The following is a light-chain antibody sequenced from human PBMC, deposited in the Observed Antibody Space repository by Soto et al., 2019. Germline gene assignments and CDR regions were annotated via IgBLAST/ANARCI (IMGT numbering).Light chain of an antibody. J-gene: IGKJ4*01. V-gene: IGKV1-9*01. CDR2: AAS. Sequence: IQVTQSPSSLSASVGDRVTITCRASQGITSYLAWYQQKPGKAPKLLIYAASALQTGVSSRFSVSGYGTDFALTISNLQTEDFATYFCQQLYNYPLTFGGGTTVEF. CDR3: QQLYNYPLT. CDR1: QGITSY.